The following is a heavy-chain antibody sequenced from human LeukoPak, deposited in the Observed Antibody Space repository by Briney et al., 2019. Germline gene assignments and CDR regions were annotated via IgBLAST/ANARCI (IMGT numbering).Heavy chain of an antibody. D-gene: IGHD1-26*01. Sequence: ASVKVSCKASGHTFTSYYMHWVRQAPGQGLEWMGIINPSGGSTSYAQKFQGRVTMTRDTSTSTVYMELSSLRSEDTAVYYCARAGSYPYYYYGMDVWGQGTTVTVSS. CDR3: ARAGSYPYYYYGMDV. CDR1: GHTFTSYY. V-gene: IGHV1-46*01. CDR2: INPSGGST. J-gene: IGHJ6*02.